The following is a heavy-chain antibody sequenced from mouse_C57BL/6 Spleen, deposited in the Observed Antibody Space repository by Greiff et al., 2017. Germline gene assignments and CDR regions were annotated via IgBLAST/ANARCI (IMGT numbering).Heavy chain of an antibody. D-gene: IGHD1-1*01. V-gene: IGHV1-15*01. Sequence: VKLVESGAELVRPGASVTLSCKASGYTFTDYEMHWVKQTPVHGLEWIGAIDPETGGTAYNQKFKGKAILTADKSSSTAYMELRSLTSEDSAVYYCTSPYGGFAYWGQGTLGTVSA. CDR1: GYTFTDYE. CDR3: TSPYGGFAY. CDR2: IDPETGGT. J-gene: IGHJ3*01.